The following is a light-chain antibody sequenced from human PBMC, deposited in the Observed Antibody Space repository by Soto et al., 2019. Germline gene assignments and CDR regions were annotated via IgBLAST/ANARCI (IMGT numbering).Light chain of an antibody. J-gene: IGKJ2*01. V-gene: IGKV3-20*01. CDR2: GAS. Sequence: EIVLTQSPGSLSLSPGERATLSCRASQSVNNNYLAWYQQKPGQAPRLLIYGASSRATGIPDRFSGSGSGTDFTLTISSLQPDDFATYYCQQYNGYPYTFGQGTKLEIK. CDR1: QSVNNNY. CDR3: QQYNGYPYT.